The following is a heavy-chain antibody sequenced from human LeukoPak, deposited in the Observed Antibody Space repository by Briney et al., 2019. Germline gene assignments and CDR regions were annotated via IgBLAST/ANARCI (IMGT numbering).Heavy chain of an antibody. D-gene: IGHD6-6*01. J-gene: IGHJ3*02. CDR1: GFTFDDYA. Sequence: GGSLRLSCAASGFTFDDYAMHWVRQAPGKGLEWVSGISWNSGSIGYADSVKGRFTISRDNAKNSLYLQMNSLRAEDTALYYCAKERDSSSSDGWLAFDIWGQGTMVTVSS. V-gene: IGHV3-9*01. CDR2: ISWNSGSI. CDR3: AKERDSSSSDGWLAFDI.